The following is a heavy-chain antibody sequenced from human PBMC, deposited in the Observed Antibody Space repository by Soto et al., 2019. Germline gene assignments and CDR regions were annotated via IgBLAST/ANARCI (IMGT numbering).Heavy chain of an antibody. CDR3: ARGVPPMDIVVVPAAKRPAYNWFDP. J-gene: IGHJ5*02. Sequence: QVQLQESGPGLVKPSQTLSLTCTVSGGSISSGGYYWSWIRQHPGKGLEWIGYIYYSGSTYYNPSLKSRVTISVDTSKNQFSLKLSSVTAADTAVYYCARGVPPMDIVVVPAAKRPAYNWFDPWGQGTLVTVSS. D-gene: IGHD2-2*03. CDR2: IYYSGST. CDR1: GGSISSGGYY. V-gene: IGHV4-31*03.